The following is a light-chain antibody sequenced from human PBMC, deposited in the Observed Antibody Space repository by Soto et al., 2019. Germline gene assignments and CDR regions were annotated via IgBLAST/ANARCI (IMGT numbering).Light chain of an antibody. CDR1: SGHSSYI. CDR3: ETWDSNTAV. J-gene: IGLJ7*01. Sequence: QSVLTQSSSASASLGSSVKLTCTLSSGHSSYIIAWHQQQPGKAPRYLMKLEGSGNYNKGSGVPDRFSGSSSGADRYLTISNLQFEDEADYYCETWDSNTAVFGGGTKLTVL. CDR2: LEGSGNY. V-gene: IGLV4-60*02.